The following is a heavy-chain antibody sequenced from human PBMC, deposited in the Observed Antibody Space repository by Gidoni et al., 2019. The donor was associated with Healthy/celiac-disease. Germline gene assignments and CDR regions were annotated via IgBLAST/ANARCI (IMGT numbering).Heavy chain of an antibody. V-gene: IGHV4-4*07. CDR1: GGSISSYY. CDR3: ARSSWFGESQPIDY. Sequence: QVQLQESGPGLVKPSETLSLTCTVSGGSISSYYWSWIRQPAGKGLEWIGRIYTSGSTNYNPSLKSRVTMSVDTSKNQFSLKLSSVTAADTAVYYCARSSWFGESQPIDYWGQGTLVTVSS. CDR2: IYTSGST. D-gene: IGHD3-10*01. J-gene: IGHJ4*02.